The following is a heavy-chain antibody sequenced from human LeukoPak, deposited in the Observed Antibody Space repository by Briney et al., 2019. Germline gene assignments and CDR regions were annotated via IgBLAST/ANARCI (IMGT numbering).Heavy chain of an antibody. J-gene: IGHJ4*02. CDR1: GLTFGSYG. V-gene: IGHV3-23*01. Sequence: GGSLRLSCAASGLTFGSYGMSWARQAPGKGLQWVSSVSAAGDTTFYTDSVKGRFSISRDNSKNTLYLQMNSLRPEDTAVYYCAKATSSMDFDSWGQGTLVTVSS. D-gene: IGHD2-2*01. CDR3: AKATSSMDFDS. CDR2: VSAAGDTT.